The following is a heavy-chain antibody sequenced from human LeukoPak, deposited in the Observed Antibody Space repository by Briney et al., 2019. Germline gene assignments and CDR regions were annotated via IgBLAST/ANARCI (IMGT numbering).Heavy chain of an antibody. J-gene: IGHJ3*02. Sequence: SETLSLTCTVSGYSISSGYYWGWIRQPPGKGLEWIGSIYHSGSTYYNPSLKSRVTISVDTSKNQFSLKLSSVTAADTAVYYCARVREGNDAFDIWGQGTMVTVSS. V-gene: IGHV4-38-2*02. CDR3: ARVREGNDAFDI. CDR1: GYSISSGYY. CDR2: IYHSGST.